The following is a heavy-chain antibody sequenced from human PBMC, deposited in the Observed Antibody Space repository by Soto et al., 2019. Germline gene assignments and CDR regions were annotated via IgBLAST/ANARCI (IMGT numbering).Heavy chain of an antibody. J-gene: IGHJ6*02. CDR1: GYRFASYW. V-gene: IGHV5-51*01. D-gene: IGHD3-3*01. CDR2: IYPGDSDT. CDR3: ARQGSSGYYYYGMDV. Sequence: GESLKISCKGSGYRFASYWVAWVRQMPGKGLEWMGIIYPGDSDTRYSPSFQGLVTMSVDKSTSTAYLQLNSLRAADTAVYYCARQGSSGYYYYGMDVWGQGTTVTVSS.